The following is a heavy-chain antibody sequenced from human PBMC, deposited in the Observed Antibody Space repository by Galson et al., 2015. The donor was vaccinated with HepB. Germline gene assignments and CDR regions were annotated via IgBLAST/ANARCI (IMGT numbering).Heavy chain of an antibody. CDR1: GYTFTSYA. J-gene: IGHJ3*02. D-gene: IGHD1-26*01. V-gene: IGHV7-4-1*02. CDR2: INTNTGNP. CDR3: ARFYLGATGDAFDI. Sequence: SVKVSCKASGYTFTSYAMNWVRQAPGQGLEWMGWINTNTGNPTYAQGFTGRFVFSLDTSVSTAYLQISSLKAEDTAVYYCARFYLGATGDAFDIWGQGTMVTVSS.